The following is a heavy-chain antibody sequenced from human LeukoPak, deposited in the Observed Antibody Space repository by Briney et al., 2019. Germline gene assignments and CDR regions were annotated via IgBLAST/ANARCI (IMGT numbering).Heavy chain of an antibody. CDR1: GGSISSGRNY. J-gene: IGHJ4*02. CDR2: IYYSGST. D-gene: IGHD2-21*01. CDR3: ARAIDPSSVDFDY. Sequence: SEALSLTCTVSGGSISSGRNYWGWIRQPPGKGLEWIGSIYYSGSTYFNPSLKTRVTILVDTSKNQFSLKVNSVTAADTAVYYWARAIDPSSVDFDYWGQGTLVTVSS. V-gene: IGHV4-39*07.